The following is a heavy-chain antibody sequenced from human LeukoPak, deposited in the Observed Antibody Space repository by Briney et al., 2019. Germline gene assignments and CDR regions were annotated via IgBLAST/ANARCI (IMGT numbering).Heavy chain of an antibody. D-gene: IGHD6-19*01. Sequence: GSLRLSCAASGFTFSSYAMHWVRQAPGKGLEWVAVISYDGSNKYYADSVKGRFTISRDNSKNTLYLQMNSLRAEDTAVYYCARDRIVEQWFGFDYWGQGTLVTVSS. J-gene: IGHJ4*02. CDR2: ISYDGSNK. CDR1: GFTFSSYA. V-gene: IGHV3-30*04. CDR3: ARDRIVEQWFGFDY.